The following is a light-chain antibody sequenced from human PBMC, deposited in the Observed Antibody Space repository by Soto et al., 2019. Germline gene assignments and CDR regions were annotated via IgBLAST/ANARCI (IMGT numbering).Light chain of an antibody. CDR3: AAWEDSLNGVV. CDR1: SSNIGSHT. Sequence: QSVLPQPPSASGSPGPTIAISCSGGSSNIGSHTVNWYQQLPGTAPRLLIYSNTQRPSGVPDRFSGSKSGTSASLAISGLKSEYEGDYYCAAWEDSLNGVVCGGGTKLTVL. J-gene: IGLJ2*01. CDR2: SNT. V-gene: IGLV1-44*01.